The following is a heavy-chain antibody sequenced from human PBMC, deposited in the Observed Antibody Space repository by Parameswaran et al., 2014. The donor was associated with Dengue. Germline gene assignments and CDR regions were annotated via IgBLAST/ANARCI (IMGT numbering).Heavy chain of an antibody. Sequence: VRQMPGKGLEWVSAISGSGGSTYYADSVKGRFTISRDNSKNTLYLQMNSLRAEDTAVYYCARVVIEYYFDYWGQGTLVTVSS. D-gene: IGHD3-3*01. V-gene: IGHV3-23*01. CDR3: ARVVIEYYFDY. CDR2: ISGSGGST. J-gene: IGHJ4*02.